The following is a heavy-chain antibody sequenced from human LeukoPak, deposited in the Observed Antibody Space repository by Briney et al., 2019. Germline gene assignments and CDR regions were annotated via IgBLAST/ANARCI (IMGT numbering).Heavy chain of an antibody. Sequence: ASVKVSCKASGYTFTSYDINWVRQATGQGLEWMGWINPKTGGITYSQKFKGRVTMTRDTSLNTAHMEVTGLTFGDTAVYYCAREWGPNYVQGWFDPWGQGTLVSVSS. V-gene: IGHV1-8*01. CDR2: INPKTGGI. CDR3: AREWGPNYVQGWFDP. D-gene: IGHD3-10*02. CDR1: GYTFTSYD. J-gene: IGHJ5*02.